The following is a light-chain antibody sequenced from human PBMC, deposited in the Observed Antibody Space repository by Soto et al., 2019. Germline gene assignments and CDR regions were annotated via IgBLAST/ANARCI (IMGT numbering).Light chain of an antibody. CDR1: HPININ. V-gene: IGKV1-16*01. J-gene: IGKJ4*02. CDR3: QQYQRYPPS. Sequence: DIHMTQSPSSLSASVGDRVTITCRASHPININLVWFQQKPGKAPKSLIYAATTLQSGVPSRFSGSGGGTDFSLTISSLQPEDVAPYYCQQYQRYPPSFGGGTKLEIK. CDR2: AAT.